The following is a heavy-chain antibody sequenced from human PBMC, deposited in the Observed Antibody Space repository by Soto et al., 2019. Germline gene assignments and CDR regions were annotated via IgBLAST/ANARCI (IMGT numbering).Heavy chain of an antibody. Sequence: GESLNSSCKDSGYSFTRYWIVWVLQMPGKGLEWMGIIYPGDSDTRYSPSFQGQVTISADKSISTAYLQWSSLKASDTAMYYCARRIAPGHSSSPYYYGMDVWGQGTTVTVSS. CDR3: ARRIAPGHSSSPYYYGMDV. D-gene: IGHD6-6*01. J-gene: IGHJ6*01. CDR2: IYPGDSDT. V-gene: IGHV5-51*01. CDR1: GYSFTRYW.